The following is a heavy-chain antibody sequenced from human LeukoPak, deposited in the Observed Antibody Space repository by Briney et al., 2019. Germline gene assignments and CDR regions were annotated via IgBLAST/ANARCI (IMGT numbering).Heavy chain of an antibody. Sequence: GGSLRLSCAASGFTFSGYAMSWVRQPPGKGLEWVSAISGSGDSTYYADSVKGRFTIFRDNSKSTLYLQMNSLRAEDTAVYYCARNLNCWGQGTLVTVSS. CDR1: GFTFSGYA. J-gene: IGHJ4*02. CDR3: ARNLNC. V-gene: IGHV3-23*01. D-gene: IGHD3-9*01. CDR2: ISGSGDST.